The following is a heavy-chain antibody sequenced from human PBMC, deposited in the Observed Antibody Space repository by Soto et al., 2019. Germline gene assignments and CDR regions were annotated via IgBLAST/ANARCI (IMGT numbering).Heavy chain of an antibody. CDR3: AKDRIAYSSSWYSFSGWFGP. CDR2: ISGSGGST. D-gene: IGHD6-13*01. J-gene: IGHJ5*02. CDR1: GVSFSSYA. Sequence: AGGSLKVSXAASGVSFSSYAMSWVRQAPGKGLEWVSAISGSGGSTYYADSVKGRFTISRDNSKNTLYLQMNSLRAEDTAVYYCAKDRIAYSSSWYSFSGWFGPSGQGTLVTVSS. V-gene: IGHV3-23*01.